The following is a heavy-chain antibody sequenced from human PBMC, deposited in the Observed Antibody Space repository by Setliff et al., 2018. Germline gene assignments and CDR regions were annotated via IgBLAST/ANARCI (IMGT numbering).Heavy chain of an antibody. Sequence: PSETLSLTCAVYGGSFSTYYWIWIRQPPGKGLEWIGEINHSGSTNYNPSLKSRVTISVDTSKNQFSLKLSSVTAADTAVYYCASFPVGLVRGVIINYFDYWGQGTLVTVSS. V-gene: IGHV4-34*01. CDR1: GGSFSTYY. D-gene: IGHD3-10*01. CDR3: ASFPVGLVRGVIINYFDY. CDR2: INHSGST. J-gene: IGHJ4*02.